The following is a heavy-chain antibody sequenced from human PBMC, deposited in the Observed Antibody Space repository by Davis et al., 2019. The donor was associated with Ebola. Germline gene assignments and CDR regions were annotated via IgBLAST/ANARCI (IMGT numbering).Heavy chain of an antibody. D-gene: IGHD6-6*01. CDR3: TTDRGIAVRPLFDC. CDR2: IKSRGAGGTT. V-gene: IGHV3-15*01. Sequence: GESLKISCAASGFTFSMYWMTWVRQAPGKGLEWVGRIKSRGAGGTTDHAPPVRDRFIISRDESRNTVYLQMTSLIIEDTAVYFCTTDRGIAVRPLFDCWGQGTLVTVSS. CDR1: GFTFSMYW. J-gene: IGHJ4*02.